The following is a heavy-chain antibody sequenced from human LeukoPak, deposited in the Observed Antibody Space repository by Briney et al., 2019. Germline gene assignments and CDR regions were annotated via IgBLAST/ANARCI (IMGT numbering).Heavy chain of an antibody. CDR3: ARDFHRRLYDSSGYYPY. D-gene: IGHD3-22*01. J-gene: IGHJ4*02. CDR2: IRYDGSNK. V-gene: IGHV3-30*02. CDR1: GFTFSSYG. Sequence: PGGSLRLSCAASGFTFSSYGMHWVRQAPGKGLEWVAFIRYDGSNKYHADSVKGRFTISRDNAKNSLYLQMNSLRAEDTAVYYCARDFHRRLYDSSGYYPYWGQGSLVTVSS.